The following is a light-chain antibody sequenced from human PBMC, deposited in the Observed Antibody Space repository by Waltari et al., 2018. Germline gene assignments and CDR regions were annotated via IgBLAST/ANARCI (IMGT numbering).Light chain of an antibody. J-gene: IGKJ5*01. V-gene: IGKV3-20*01. Sequence: EIVLTQSPGTLSLSPGERATLSCRASQSISSGKLAWYQQKPGQAPRLLIYGASSRASGIPDKFRGSGSGTDFTLTISGLGPEDFAVYYCQQFGSSPLITFGQGTRLEIK. CDR3: QQFGSSPLIT. CDR2: GAS. CDR1: QSISSGK.